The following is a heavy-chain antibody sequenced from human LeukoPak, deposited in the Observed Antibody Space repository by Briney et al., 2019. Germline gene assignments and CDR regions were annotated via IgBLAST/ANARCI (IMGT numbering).Heavy chain of an antibody. J-gene: IGHJ6*02. CDR1: GFTLSSYA. V-gene: IGHV3-30*04. Sequence: GGSLRLSCAASGFTLSSYAMHWVRQAPGKGLEWVAVMSYDGGHKYYADSVKGRFTFSRDNSKNTLYLQMNSLRAEDTAVYYCAKGQLVDYGMDVWGQGTTVTVSS. CDR3: AKGQLVDYGMDV. CDR2: MSYDGGHK. D-gene: IGHD2-15*01.